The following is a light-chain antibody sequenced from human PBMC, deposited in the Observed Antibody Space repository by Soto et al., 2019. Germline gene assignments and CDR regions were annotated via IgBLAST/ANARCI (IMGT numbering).Light chain of an antibody. V-gene: IGLV2-23*02. J-gene: IGLJ1*01. CDR2: EVS. CDR1: SRDVGSYNL. CDR3: CSYAGSSTV. Sequence: QSVLTQPASVSGSHGQSITISCTGTSRDVGSYNLVSWYQQHPGKAPKLMICEVSKRPSGVSNRFSGSKSGNTASLTISGLQAEDEADYYCCSYAGSSTVFGTGTKVTVL.